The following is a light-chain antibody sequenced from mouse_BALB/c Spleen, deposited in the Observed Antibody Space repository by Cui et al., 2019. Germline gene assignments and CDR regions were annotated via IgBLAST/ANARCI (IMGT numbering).Light chain of an antibody. V-gene: IGKV10-94*01. CDR3: QQGQSYTTWT. J-gene: IGKJ1*01. CDR2: KAS. Sequence: DIQMNQSPSSLSASLGDTITITCHASQNINVWLNWYQQKPGNIPKLLIYKASNLHTGVPSRFSGSGSGTGFTLTISSLQPEDIATYYCQQGQSYTTWTFGGGTKLEIK. CDR1: QNINVW.